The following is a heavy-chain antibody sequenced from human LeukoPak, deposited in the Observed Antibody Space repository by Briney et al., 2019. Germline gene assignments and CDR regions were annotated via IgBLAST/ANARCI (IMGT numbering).Heavy chain of an antibody. V-gene: IGHV1-2*02. D-gene: IGHD2-15*01. CDR1: GYTFTGYY. J-gene: IGHJ4*02. CDR3: ARDPEYCSGGSCYSEPFDY. CDR2: INPNSGGT. Sequence: ASVTVSCKASGYTFTGYYMHWVRQAPGQGLEWMGWINPNSGGTNYAQKFQGRVTMTSDTTISTAYMELSRLRSDDTAVYYCARDPEYCSGGSCYSEPFDYWGQGTLVTVSS.